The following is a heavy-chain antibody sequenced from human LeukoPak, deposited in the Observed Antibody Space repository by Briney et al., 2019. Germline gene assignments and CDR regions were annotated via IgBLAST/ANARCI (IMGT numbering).Heavy chain of an antibody. CDR2: IYISGST. V-gene: IGHV4-4*07. Sequence: PSETLSLTCTVSGGSISSYYWSWIRQPAGKGLEWIGRIYISGSTNYNPSLKSRVTMSVDTSKNQFSLKLSSVTAADTAVYYCARVPRQASYYYYYYMDIWGKGTTVTISS. CDR1: GGSISSYY. J-gene: IGHJ6*03. CDR3: ARVPRQASYYYYYYMDI.